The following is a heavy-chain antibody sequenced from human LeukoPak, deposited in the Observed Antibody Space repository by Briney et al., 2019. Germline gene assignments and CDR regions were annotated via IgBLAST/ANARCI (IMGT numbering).Heavy chain of an antibody. Sequence: PSETLSLTCTVSGASVSSSHWNWIRQSPGKGLEWIANVDYNGSTKYNPSLRGRGTMSLDTSKNQFHLKLESVTAADTARYYCARGFYEPFVRWGQVAHVTVSS. CDR3: ARGFYEPFVR. V-gene: IGHV4-59*02. CDR1: GASVSSSH. CDR2: VDYNGST. J-gene: IGHJ5*02. D-gene: IGHD2/OR15-2a*01.